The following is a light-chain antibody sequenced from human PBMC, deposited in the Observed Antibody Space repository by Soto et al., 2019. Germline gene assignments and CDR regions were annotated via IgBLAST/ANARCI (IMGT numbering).Light chain of an antibody. CDR3: QQYSNWPLT. J-gene: IGKJ4*02. CDR2: GVS. V-gene: IGKV3-15*01. CDR1: QSVXSN. Sequence: EVVMTQSPATLSVSPGERLTLSCRASQSVXSNLAWYQQKPGQTPRLLIYGVSTRATGIPARFSGSGSGTEFTLTVSSLQSEDFAVYYCQQYSNWPLTFGGGTRVEIK.